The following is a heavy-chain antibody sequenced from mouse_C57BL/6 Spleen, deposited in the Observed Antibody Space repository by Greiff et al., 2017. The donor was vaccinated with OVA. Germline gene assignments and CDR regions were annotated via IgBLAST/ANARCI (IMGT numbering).Heavy chain of an antibody. CDR3: ARGAYYYGSSYYAMDY. J-gene: IGHJ4*01. D-gene: IGHD1-1*01. Sequence: VQLQQSGAELVKPGASVKISCKASGYAFSSYWMNWVKQRPGKGLEWIGQIYPGDGDTNYNGKFKGKATLTADKSSSTAYMQLSSLTSEDSAVYFCARGAYYYGSSYYAMDYWGQGTSVTVSS. V-gene: IGHV1-80*01. CDR2: IYPGDGDT. CDR1: GYAFSSYW.